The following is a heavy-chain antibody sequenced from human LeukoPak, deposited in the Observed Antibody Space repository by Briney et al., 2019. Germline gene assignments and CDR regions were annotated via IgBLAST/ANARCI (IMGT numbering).Heavy chain of an antibody. J-gene: IGHJ4*02. V-gene: IGHV3-23*01. CDR3: ANTQGQWLVPFDY. CDR2: ISGSGGNT. Sequence: GGSLRLSCAASGFTFSTYTMSWVRQAPGKGLEWVSAISGSGGNTYYADSVKGRFTISRDNSKNTLYLQMNSLRAEDTAVYYCANTQGQWLVPFDYWGQGTLVTVSS. CDR1: GFTFSTYT. D-gene: IGHD6-19*01.